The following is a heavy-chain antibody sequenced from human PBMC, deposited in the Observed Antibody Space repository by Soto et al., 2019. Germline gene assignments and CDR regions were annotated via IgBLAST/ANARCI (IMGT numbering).Heavy chain of an antibody. V-gene: IGHV4-59*01. CDR1: GASISSYY. CDR3: ARESSYYDSRNWFDP. D-gene: IGHD1-26*01. CDR2: IHYSASIHYSGST. J-gene: IGHJ5*02. Sequence: SETLSLTCTVSGASISSYYWSWIRQPPGKGLEWIGNIHYSASIHYSGSTNYKPSLESRVTISVDTSKNQISLKLSSVTAADTAVYYCARESSYYDSRNWFDPWGQGTLVTVSS.